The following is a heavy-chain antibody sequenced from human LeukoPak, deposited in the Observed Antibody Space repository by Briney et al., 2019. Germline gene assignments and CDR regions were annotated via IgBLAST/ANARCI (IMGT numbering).Heavy chain of an antibody. D-gene: IGHD3-3*01. CDR2: IIPIFGTA. CDR1: GGTFSSYA. CDR3: ARLLLSTILYYFDY. Sequence: SVKVSCKASGGTFSSYAISWVRQAPGQGLEWMGGIIPIFGTANYAQKLQGRVTMTTDTSTSTAYMELRSLRSDDTAVYYCARLLLSTILYYFDYWGQGTLVTVSS. V-gene: IGHV1-69*05. J-gene: IGHJ4*02.